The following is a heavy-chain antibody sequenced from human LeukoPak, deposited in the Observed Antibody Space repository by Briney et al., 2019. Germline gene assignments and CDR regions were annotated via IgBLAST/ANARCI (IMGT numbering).Heavy chain of an antibody. CDR1: RFTVSSNY. Sequence: GGSLRLSCAASRFTVSSNYISWVRQAPGKGLEWVSILYSGSSTYYADSVKGRFTISRDTSRNTLYLQMNSLRAEDTAIYYCARARTYSSGWWYYFDYWGQGTMVTVSS. V-gene: IGHV3-66*01. D-gene: IGHD6-19*01. J-gene: IGHJ4*02. CDR3: ARARTYSSGWWYYFDY. CDR2: LYSGSST.